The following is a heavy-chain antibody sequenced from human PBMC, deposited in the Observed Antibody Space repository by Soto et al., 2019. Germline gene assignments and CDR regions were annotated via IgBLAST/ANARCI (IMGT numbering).Heavy chain of an antibody. D-gene: IGHD1-1*01. CDR1: GFTFSSSS. V-gene: IGHV3-48*01. J-gene: IGHJ4*02. CDR3: ARVSSNWAYYFDF. CDR2: ITSSGTTV. Sequence: EVHLVESGGGLVQPGGSLRLSCAASGFTFSSSSLNWVRQAPGKGLEWVSYITSSGTTVYYADSVRGRFTISRDNAKNSLYLKMNSLRADDTAVYYCARVSSNWAYYFDFWGQGTLVTVSS.